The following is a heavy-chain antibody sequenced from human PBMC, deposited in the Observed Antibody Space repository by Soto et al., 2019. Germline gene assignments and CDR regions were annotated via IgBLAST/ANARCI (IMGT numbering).Heavy chain of an antibody. CDR3: ARVDNFWSGYYYYYYMDV. CDR1: GGSISSYY. D-gene: IGHD3-3*01. CDR2: IYYSGST. J-gene: IGHJ6*03. V-gene: IGHV4-59*01. Sequence: SETLSLTCTVSGGSISSYYWSWIRQPPGKGLEWIGYIYYSGSTNYNPSLKSRVTISVDTSKNQFSLKLSSVTAADTAVYYCARVDNFWSGYYYYYYMDVWGKGTTVTVSS.